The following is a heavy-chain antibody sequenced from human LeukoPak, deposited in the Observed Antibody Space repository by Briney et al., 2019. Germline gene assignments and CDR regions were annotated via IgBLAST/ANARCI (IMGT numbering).Heavy chain of an antibody. Sequence: SETLSLTCAVYGGSFSGYYWSWIRQPPGKGLEWIGEINHSGSTNYNPSLKSRVTISVDTSKNQFSLKLSSVTAADTAVYYCARGVGYNEDKIDYWGQGTLVTVSS. CDR2: INHSGST. J-gene: IGHJ4*02. D-gene: IGHD5-24*01. V-gene: IGHV4-34*01. CDR3: ARGVGYNEDKIDY. CDR1: GGSFSGYY.